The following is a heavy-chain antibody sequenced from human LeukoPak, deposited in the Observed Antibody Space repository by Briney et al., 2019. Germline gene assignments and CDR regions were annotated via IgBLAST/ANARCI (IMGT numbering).Heavy chain of an antibody. CDR1: GYTFTSYD. CDR3: ARGYSGSWYYYYYYMDV. CDR2: MNPNSGNT. V-gene: IGHV1-8*03. Sequence: ASVKVSCKASGYTFTSYDINWVRQTTGQGLEWMGWMNPNSGNTGYVQKFQGRVTITRNTSISAAYMELSSLRSEDTAVYYCARGYSGSWYYYYYYMDVWGKGTTVTVSS. D-gene: IGHD1-26*01. J-gene: IGHJ6*03.